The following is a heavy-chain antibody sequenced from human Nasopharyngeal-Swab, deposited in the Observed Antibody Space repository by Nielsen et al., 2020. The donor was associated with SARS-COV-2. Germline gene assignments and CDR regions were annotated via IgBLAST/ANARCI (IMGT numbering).Heavy chain of an antibody. CDR3: ARDFSGSYYYYGMDV. J-gene: IGHJ6*02. D-gene: IGHD1-26*01. Sequence: GESLKISCAASGFTFTSYAMRWVRQAPGKGLEWVAVISYDGSNKYYADSVKGRFTISRDNSKNTLYLQMNSLRAEDTAVYYCARDFSGSYYYYGMDVWGQGTTVTVSS. CDR1: GFTFTSYA. V-gene: IGHV3-30-3*01. CDR2: ISYDGSNK.